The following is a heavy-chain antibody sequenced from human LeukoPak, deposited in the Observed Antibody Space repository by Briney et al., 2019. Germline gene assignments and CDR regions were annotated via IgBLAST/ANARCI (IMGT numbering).Heavy chain of an antibody. CDR2: IYSGGST. J-gene: IGHJ4*02. CDR3: ARIYYYDSSGYYGSGFDY. V-gene: IGHV3-53*01. CDR1: GFTFSSYA. Sequence: GGSLRLSCAASGFTFSSYAMSWVRQAPGKGLEWVSVIYSGGSTYYADSVKGRFTISRDNSKNTLYLQMNSLRAEDTAVYYCARIYYYDSSGYYGSGFDYWGQGTLVTVSS. D-gene: IGHD3-22*01.